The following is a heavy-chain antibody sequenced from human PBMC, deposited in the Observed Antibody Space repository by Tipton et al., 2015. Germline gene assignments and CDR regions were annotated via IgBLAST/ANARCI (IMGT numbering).Heavy chain of an antibody. D-gene: IGHD6-13*01. CDR2: IIPIFDTA. J-gene: IGHJ6*02. Sequence: QLVQSGAEVKKPGSSVKVSCKASGGTFSNNAISWMRQAPGQGLEWMGGIIPIFDTANYAQKFQGRVTITADESTNTAYMDLRTLRSDDTAVYYCARDLPQLVISMDVWGQGTTVIVS. CDR1: GGTFSNNA. CDR3: ARDLPQLVISMDV. V-gene: IGHV1-69*01.